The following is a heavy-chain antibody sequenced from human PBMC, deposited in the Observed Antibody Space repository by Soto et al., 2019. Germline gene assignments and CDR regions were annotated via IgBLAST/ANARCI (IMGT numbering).Heavy chain of an antibody. CDR3: ARVQTSSWYGTWFDS. Sequence: GESLKISCEVSGFTFNNYWMTWVRQAPGKGLEWVANIKQDGSEKYYVDSVKGRFTISRDNAKKSLYLQMNSLRDDDAAVYFCARVQTSSWYGTWFDSWGQGALVTVSS. J-gene: IGHJ5*01. D-gene: IGHD6-13*01. V-gene: IGHV3-7*01. CDR1: GFTFNNYW. CDR2: IKQDGSEK.